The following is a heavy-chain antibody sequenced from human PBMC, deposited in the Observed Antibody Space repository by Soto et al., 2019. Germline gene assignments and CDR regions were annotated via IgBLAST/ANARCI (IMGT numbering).Heavy chain of an antibody. CDR3: ARRTDGYPYFDY. J-gene: IGHJ4*02. CDR2: IYHTGST. D-gene: IGHD5-12*01. V-gene: IGHV4-4*02. CDR1: GASISSNFW. Sequence: SETLSLTCAVSGASISSNFWCSWVRQPPGKGLEWIGEIYHTGSTIYNPSLKSRVTISVDKSKNQVSLKVSSATAADTAMFYCARRTDGYPYFDYWGLGTLVTVSS.